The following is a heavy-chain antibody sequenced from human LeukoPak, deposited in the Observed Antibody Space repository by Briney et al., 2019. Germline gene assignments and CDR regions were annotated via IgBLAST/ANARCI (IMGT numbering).Heavy chain of an antibody. Sequence: GGSLRLSCAASGFTFDDYAMHWVRQAPGKGLEWVSLISGDGGSTYYPDSVKGRFTISRDNSKSSLYLQMNSLRTEDTALYYCARDMGGIAGTTGWFDPWGQGTLVTVSS. CDR1: GFTFDDYA. CDR3: ARDMGGIAGTTGWFDP. J-gene: IGHJ5*02. V-gene: IGHV3-43*02. D-gene: IGHD1-7*01. CDR2: ISGDGGST.